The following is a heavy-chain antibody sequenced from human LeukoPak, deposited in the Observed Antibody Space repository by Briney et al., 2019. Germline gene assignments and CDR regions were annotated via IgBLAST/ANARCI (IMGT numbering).Heavy chain of an antibody. CDR3: ARQNSLRHYMDV. CDR1: GYTFTSYY. V-gene: IGHV1-46*01. CDR2: INPSGGST. J-gene: IGHJ6*03. D-gene: IGHD4-17*01. Sequence: ASVKVSCKASGYTFTSYYIHWVRRAPGQGLEWMGIINPSGGSTTYAQEFQGRVTTTRDTSTSTVYMELSNLRSEDTAVYYCARQNSLRHYMDVWGKGTTVTVSS.